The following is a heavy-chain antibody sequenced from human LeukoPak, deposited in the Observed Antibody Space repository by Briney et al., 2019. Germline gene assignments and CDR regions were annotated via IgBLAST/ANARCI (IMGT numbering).Heavy chain of an antibody. CDR1: GFTFSSYT. J-gene: IGHJ4*02. CDR2: ISSAGGYI. CDR3: AREIVSSNSFDN. D-gene: IGHD2-2*01. V-gene: IGHV3-21*01. Sequence: GGSLRLSCAASGFTFSSYTSNWVRQAPGKGLEWVSSISSAGGYIYYADSVKGRFTISRDNAKNSLYLQMNSLRAVDTAVYYCAREIVSSNSFDNWGQGTLVTVSS.